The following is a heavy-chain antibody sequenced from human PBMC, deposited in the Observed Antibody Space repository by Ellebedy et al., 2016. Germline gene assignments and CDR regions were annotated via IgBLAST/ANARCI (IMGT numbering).Heavy chain of an antibody. CDR3: ARVTHYDILTGYQSDAFDI. V-gene: IGHV4-30-4*01. D-gene: IGHD3-9*01. Sequence: SETLSLTXIVSGGSISSADYYWSWIRQPPGEGLEWVGNIYHSGTTYCNPSLKSRGTISVDTSKNQFSLKLSSVTAADTAVYYCARVTHYDILTGYQSDAFDIWGQGTMVTVSS. CDR1: GGSISSADYY. CDR2: IYHSGTT. J-gene: IGHJ3*02.